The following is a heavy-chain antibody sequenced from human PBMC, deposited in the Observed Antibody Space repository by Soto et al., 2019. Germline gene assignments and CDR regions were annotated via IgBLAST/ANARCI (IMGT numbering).Heavy chain of an antibody. J-gene: IGHJ5*02. CDR3: AKDPNYDFWSGYSGSGWFDP. V-gene: IGHV3-21*01. Sequence: GESLKISCAASGFTFSSYSMNWVRQTPGKGLEWVSSISGSSSNMYYADSVKGRFTISRDNAKNSLYLQMNSLRAEDTAVYYCAKDPNYDFWSGYSGSGWFDPWGRGTLVTVSS. CDR2: ISGSSSNM. D-gene: IGHD3-3*01. CDR1: GFTFSSYS.